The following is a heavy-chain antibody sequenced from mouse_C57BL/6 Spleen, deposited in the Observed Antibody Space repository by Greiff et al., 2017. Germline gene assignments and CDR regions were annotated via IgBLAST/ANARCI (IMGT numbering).Heavy chain of an antibody. CDR1: GFTFSDYG. Sequence: EVKLVESGGGLVKPGGSLKLSCAASGFTFSDYGMHWVRQAPEKGLEWVAYISSGSSTIYYADTVQGRFTISRDNAKNTMFLQMTSMRSEDTAMYYCARGRGSYDAMDYWGQGTSVTVSS. V-gene: IGHV5-17*01. D-gene: IGHD1-1*02. CDR3: ARGRGSYDAMDY. CDR2: ISSGSSTI. J-gene: IGHJ4*01.